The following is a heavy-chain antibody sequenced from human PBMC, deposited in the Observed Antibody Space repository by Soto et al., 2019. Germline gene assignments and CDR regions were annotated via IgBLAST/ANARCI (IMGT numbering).Heavy chain of an antibody. CDR1: GDSVSSYSAA. V-gene: IGHV6-1*01. D-gene: IGHD3-10*01. Sequence: SQTLSLTCAISGDSVSSYSAAWNWIRQSPSGGLEWLGRTYYRSRFFSDYAESVKSRIIINPDTSKNQSPLQLKSVTPEDTAVYYCVRDRYSSSGWFDPWGQGTPVTVSS. CDR3: VRDRYSSSGWFDP. CDR2: TYYRSRFFS. J-gene: IGHJ5*02.